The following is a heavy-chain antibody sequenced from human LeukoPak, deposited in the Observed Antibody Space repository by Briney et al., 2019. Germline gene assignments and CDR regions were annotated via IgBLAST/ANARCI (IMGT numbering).Heavy chain of an antibody. CDR3: ARGGPGAEILGFFNHGTFFDY. CDR1: GYTFSSYG. Sequence: GATVKVSCKASGYTFSSYGITWVRQAPGQGLEWMGWISAYSGKPNYAQNLQGRVTMTTDTSTSTAYVELRSLRSDDTAVYYCARGGPGAEILGFFNHGTFFDYWGQGALVTVSS. J-gene: IGHJ4*02. D-gene: IGHD1-26*01. CDR2: ISAYSGKP. V-gene: IGHV1-18*01.